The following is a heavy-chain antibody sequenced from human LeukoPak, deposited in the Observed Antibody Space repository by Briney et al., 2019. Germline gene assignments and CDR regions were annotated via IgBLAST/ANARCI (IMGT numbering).Heavy chain of an antibody. D-gene: IGHD4-11*01. CDR1: GGSTSSYY. Sequence: SETLSLTCTVSGGSTSSYYWSWIRQPPGKGLEWIGYIYYSGSTNYNPSLKSRVTISVDTSKNQFSLKLSSVTAADTAVYYCARGMTTVTTRDVDNWFDPWGQGTLVTVSS. CDR2: IYYSGST. J-gene: IGHJ5*02. V-gene: IGHV4-59*12. CDR3: ARGMTTVTTRDVDNWFDP.